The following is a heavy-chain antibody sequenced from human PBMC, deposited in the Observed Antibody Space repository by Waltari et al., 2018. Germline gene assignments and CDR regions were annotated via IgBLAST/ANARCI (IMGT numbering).Heavy chain of an antibody. CDR2: TNPNSGVT. CDR3: ARVPLGGSDRVDAFDI. Sequence: QVQLVQSEAEVKKPGASVKVSCKASGYTFTGYYMHWVRQAPGQGLEWMGRTNPNSGVTNDGQKFQGRCTMTRDTSISTAYMELSMLRSDDTAVYYCARVPLGGSDRVDAFDIWGQGTMVTVSS. CDR1: GYTFTGYY. J-gene: IGHJ3*02. V-gene: IGHV1-2*06. D-gene: IGHD3-10*01.